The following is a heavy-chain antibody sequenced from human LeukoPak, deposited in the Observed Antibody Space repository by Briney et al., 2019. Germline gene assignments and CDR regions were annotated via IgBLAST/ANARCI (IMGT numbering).Heavy chain of an antibody. D-gene: IGHD5-24*01. V-gene: IGHV3-53*01. CDR3: ARGERWLQLDY. Sequence: GGSLRLSCAASGFTFSSYWMNWVRQAPGKGLEWVSVIYSGGGTYYADSVKGRFTISRDNSKNTLYLQMNSLRAEDTAVYYCARGERWLQLDYWGQGTLVTVSS. CDR2: IYSGGGT. J-gene: IGHJ4*02. CDR1: GFTFSSYW.